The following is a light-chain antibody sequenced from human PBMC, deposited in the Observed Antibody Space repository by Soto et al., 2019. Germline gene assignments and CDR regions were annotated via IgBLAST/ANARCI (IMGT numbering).Light chain of an antibody. V-gene: IGKV3-15*01. CDR3: QQYNERPPWT. CDR1: QSVGSN. Sequence: EIVMTQSPATLSVSPGERATLSCRASQSVGSNVAWYQQKPGQGPRLLIYGASSRATGIPARVSGSGSGTDFTLTISSLQSDDVGIYYCQQYNERPPWTFGQGTKVEIK. J-gene: IGKJ1*01. CDR2: GAS.